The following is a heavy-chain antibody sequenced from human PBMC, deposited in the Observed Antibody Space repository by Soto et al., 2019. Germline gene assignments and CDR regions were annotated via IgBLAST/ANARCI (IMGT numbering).Heavy chain of an antibody. CDR1: GFTFSSYA. V-gene: IGHV3-23*01. J-gene: IGHJ3*02. Sequence: EVQLLESGGGLVPPGGSLRLSCAASGFTFSSYAMSWVRQAPGKGLEWVSAISGSGGSTYYADSVKGRFTISRDNSKNTLYLQMNSLRAEDTAVYYCAKGTSVLAARPKNAFDIWGQGTMVTVSS. CDR2: ISGSGGST. CDR3: AKGTSVLAARPKNAFDI. D-gene: IGHD6-6*01.